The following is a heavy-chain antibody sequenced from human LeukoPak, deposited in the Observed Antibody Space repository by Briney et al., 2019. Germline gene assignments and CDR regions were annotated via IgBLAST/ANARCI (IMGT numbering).Heavy chain of an antibody. D-gene: IGHD3-10*01. V-gene: IGHV4-59*12. CDR3: ARESFPSYYYGSGNTIRRGVYNWFDP. CDR1: GGSISSYY. CDR2: IYYSGST. J-gene: IGHJ5*02. Sequence: SETLSLTCTVSGGSISSYYWSWIRQPPGKGLEWIGYIYYSGSTNYNPSLKSRVTISVDTSRNQFSLQLNSVTPEDTAVYYCARESFPSYYYGSGNTIRRGVYNWFDPWGQGTLVTVSS.